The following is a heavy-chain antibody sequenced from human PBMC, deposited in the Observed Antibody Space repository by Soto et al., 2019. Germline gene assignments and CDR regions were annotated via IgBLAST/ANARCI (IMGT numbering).Heavy chain of an antibody. CDR2: IYPGDSDI. J-gene: IGHJ4*02. D-gene: IGHD3-22*01. V-gene: IGHV5-51*01. CDR1: GYTFTTYW. CDR3: ARRYYDSSGYYSAFDY. Sequence: GESLKISCKGSGYTFTTYWICCLLQMPVKVLEWMGIIYPGDSDIRYSPSFQGQVTISADKSISTAYLQWSSLKASDTAMYYCARRYYDSSGYYSAFDYWGQGTLVTVSS.